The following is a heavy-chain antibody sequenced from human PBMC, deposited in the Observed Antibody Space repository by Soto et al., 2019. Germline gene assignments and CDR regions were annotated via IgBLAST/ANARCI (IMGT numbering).Heavy chain of an antibody. D-gene: IGHD3-10*01. CDR1: GYTFTSYG. CDR3: ARSTEVLLWFGESYNWFDP. CDR2: ISAYNGNT. J-gene: IGHJ5*02. Sequence: ASVKVSCKASGYTFTSYGISWVRQAPGQGLEWMGWISAYNGNTNYAQKLQGRVTMTTDTSTGTAYMELRSLRSDDTAVYYCARSTEVLLWFGESYNWFDPWGQGTLVTVSS. V-gene: IGHV1-18*01.